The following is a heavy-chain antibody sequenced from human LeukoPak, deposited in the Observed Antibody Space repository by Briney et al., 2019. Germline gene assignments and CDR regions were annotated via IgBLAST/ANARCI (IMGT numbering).Heavy chain of an antibody. CDR3: ARGSSGGSPTVY. V-gene: IGHV1-2*02. CDR1: GYTFTVYY. D-gene: IGHD2-15*01. CDR2: INPNSGVT. Sequence: ASVKLSCKASGYTFTVYYMHWVRQAPGQGLEWMGWINPNSGVTNYAQKFQGRVTMTRDTSISTAYMELSRLRSDDTAVYYCARGSSGGSPTVYWGQGTLVTVSS. J-gene: IGHJ4*02.